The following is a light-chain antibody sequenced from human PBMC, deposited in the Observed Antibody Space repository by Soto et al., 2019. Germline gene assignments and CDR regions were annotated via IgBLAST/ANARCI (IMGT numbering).Light chain of an antibody. CDR3: QQYDSYSYT. J-gene: IGKJ2*01. CDR1: QSISSW. Sequence: DIKMTQSPSTLSASVGDRVTITCRASQSISSWLAWYQQKPGKAPKLLIYKASSLESGVPSRFSGGVSGTEFTLTIISLQPDDFATYYCQQYDSYSYTFGQGTKLEIK. CDR2: KAS. V-gene: IGKV1-5*03.